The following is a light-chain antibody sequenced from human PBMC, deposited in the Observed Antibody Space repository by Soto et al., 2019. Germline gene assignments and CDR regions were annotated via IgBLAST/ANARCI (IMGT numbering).Light chain of an antibody. CDR2: GAS. CDR3: QQYGNSPFT. CDR1: QSVSSSY. J-gene: IGKJ3*01. V-gene: IGKV3-20*01. Sequence: EIVLTQSPGTLSLSPGERATLSCRASQSVSSSYLAWYQQKPGQAPRLLIYGASSRATGIPDRVSGSGSGTDFTLTISRLEPEDFAVYYYQQYGNSPFTFGPGTKVDIK.